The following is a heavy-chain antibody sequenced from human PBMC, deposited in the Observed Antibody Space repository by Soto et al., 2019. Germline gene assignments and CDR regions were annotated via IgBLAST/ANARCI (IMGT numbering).Heavy chain of an antibody. D-gene: IGHD3-22*01. CDR1: GFTFSSYA. J-gene: IGHJ4*02. V-gene: IGHV3-23*01. CDR3: AKVFYYYDSSGYYYFDY. Sequence: LRLSCAASGFTFSSYAVSWVRQAPGKWPEWISSISGSGSTIYYADSVKGRFTISRDNSKNTLYLQMSSLRAEDTAVYYCAKVFYYYDSSGYYYFDYWGQGTLVTVPS. CDR2: ISGSGSTI.